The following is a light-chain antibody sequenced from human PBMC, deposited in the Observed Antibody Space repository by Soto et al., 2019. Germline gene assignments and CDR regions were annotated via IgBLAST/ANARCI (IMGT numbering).Light chain of an antibody. CDR1: QSVSDNY. CDR2: DAS. Sequence: ENVLTQSPGTLSLSPGERATLSCRASQSVSDNYLAWYQQKPGQAPRLLIYDASKRATGIPARFSGSGFGTDFTLTISSLEPEDFAVCYCQQRSKWRTFGQGTKVDIK. CDR3: QQRSKWRT. V-gene: IGKV3-11*01. J-gene: IGKJ1*01.